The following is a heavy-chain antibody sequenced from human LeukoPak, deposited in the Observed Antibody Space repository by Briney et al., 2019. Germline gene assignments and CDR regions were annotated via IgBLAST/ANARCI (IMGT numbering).Heavy chain of an antibody. CDR2: IYYSGST. V-gene: IGHV4-59*01. CDR3: ARRPHNYYDSSGYYFDP. CDR1: GGSISSYY. D-gene: IGHD3-22*01. J-gene: IGHJ5*02. Sequence: SETLSLTCTDSGGSISSYYWSWIRQPPGKGLEWIGYIYYSGSTNYNPSLKSRVTISVDTSKNQFSLKLSSVTAADTAVYYCARRPHNYYDSSGYYFDPWGQGTLVTVSS.